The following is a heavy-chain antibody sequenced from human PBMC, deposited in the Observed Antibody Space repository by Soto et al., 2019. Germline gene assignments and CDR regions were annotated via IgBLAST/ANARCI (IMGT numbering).Heavy chain of an antibody. Sequence: SVKVSCKASGGTFSSYAISWVRQAPGQGLEWMGGIIPIFGTANYAQKFQGRVTITADESTSTAYMELSSLRSEDTAVYYCAREGNTAMAADAFDIWGQGTMVTVSS. CDR1: GGTFSSYA. CDR3: AREGNTAMAADAFDI. CDR2: IIPIFGTA. V-gene: IGHV1-69*13. J-gene: IGHJ3*02. D-gene: IGHD5-18*01.